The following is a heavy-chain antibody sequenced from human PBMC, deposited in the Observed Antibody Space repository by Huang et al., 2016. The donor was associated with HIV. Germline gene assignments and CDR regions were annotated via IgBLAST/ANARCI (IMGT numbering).Heavy chain of an antibody. D-gene: IGHD3-10*01. V-gene: IGHV4-39*02. J-gene: IGHJ4*02. CDR3: ARLPGSITMIRGVITDPY. Sequence: QLQLQESGPGLVKPSETLSLTCTVSGGSIRSDNYYWGWIRQPPGKGLEWIGSIYYSGSTAYNPSLKRRVTITVDTSKNHFSLRMRSVTAADTAVYYCARLPGSITMIRGVITDPYWGQGTLVTVSS. CDR1: GGSIRSDNYY. CDR2: IYYSGST.